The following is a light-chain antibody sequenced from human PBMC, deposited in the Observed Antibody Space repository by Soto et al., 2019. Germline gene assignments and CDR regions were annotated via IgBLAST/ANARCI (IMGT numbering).Light chain of an antibody. V-gene: IGKV1-5*01. J-gene: IGKJ2*01. CDR2: DVS. CDR3: QQYKDYVYT. CDR1: QTVERW. Sequence: DIQMTQSPSTLSASVGDRVIITCRASQTVERWMAWYQQKPGKAPKLLISDVSTLERGVPSRFNGSGSATEFTLTISGLQPDDFATYYCQQYKDYVYTFGQGTK.